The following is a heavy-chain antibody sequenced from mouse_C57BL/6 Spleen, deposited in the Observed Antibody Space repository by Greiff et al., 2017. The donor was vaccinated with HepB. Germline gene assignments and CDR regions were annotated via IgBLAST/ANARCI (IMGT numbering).Heavy chain of an antibody. CDR1: GFSLTSYG. V-gene: IGHV2-2*01. J-gene: IGHJ4*01. CDR2: IWSGGST. D-gene: IGHD1-1*01. Sequence: QVQLQQSGPGLVQPSQSLSITCTVSGFSLTSYGVHWVRQSPGKGLEWLGVIWSGGSTDSNAAFISRLSISKDNSKSQVFFKMNSLQSDDKAIYYCARNWGTTVVEAMDYWGQGTTVTVSS. CDR3: ARNWGTTVVEAMDY.